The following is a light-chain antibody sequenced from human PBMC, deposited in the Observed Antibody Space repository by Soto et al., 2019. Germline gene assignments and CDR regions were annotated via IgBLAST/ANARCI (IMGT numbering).Light chain of an antibody. CDR1: SSNIGSNY. V-gene: IGLV1-47*01. Sequence: QLVLTQPPSASGTPGQRVTISCSGSSSNIGSNYVYWYRQLPGTAPKVLIYRNNQRPSGVPDRFSGSKAGTSASLAISGLRSEDEADCYCAAWDDSLTGLVFGGGTKLTVL. J-gene: IGLJ3*02. CDR2: RNN. CDR3: AAWDDSLTGLV.